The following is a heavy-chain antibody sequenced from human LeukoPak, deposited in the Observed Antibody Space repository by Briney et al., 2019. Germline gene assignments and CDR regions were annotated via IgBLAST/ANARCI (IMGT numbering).Heavy chain of an antibody. CDR1: GFTFSNAW. V-gene: IGHV4-34*01. D-gene: IGHD6-13*01. J-gene: IGHJ4*02. CDR3: ARGPGPIAAAGKLGSYFDY. Sequence: GSLRLSCAASGFTFSNAWMNWVRQPPGKGLEWIGEINHSGSTNYNPSLKSRVTISVDTSKNQFSLKLSSVTAADTAVYYCARGPGPIAAAGKLGSYFDYWGQGTLVTVSS. CDR2: INHSGST.